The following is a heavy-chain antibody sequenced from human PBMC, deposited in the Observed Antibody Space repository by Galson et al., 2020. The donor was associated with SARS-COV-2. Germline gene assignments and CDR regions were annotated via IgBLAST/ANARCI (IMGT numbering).Heavy chain of an antibody. J-gene: IGHJ4*02. Sequence: LSLTCVASGFTFSSHAMNWVRQAPGKGLEWVSAIGSDGGSTYYADSVKGRFTIFRDNSKNTVFLQMNSLRAEDTAVYYCAKVGSGGYVGRDYFDYWGQGTLVTVSS. D-gene: IGHD1-26*01. V-gene: IGHV3-23*01. CDR3: AKVGSGGYVGRDYFDY. CDR2: IGSDGGST. CDR1: GFTFSSHA.